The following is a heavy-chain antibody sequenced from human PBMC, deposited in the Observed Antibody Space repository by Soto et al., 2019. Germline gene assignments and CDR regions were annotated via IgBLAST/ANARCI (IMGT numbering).Heavy chain of an antibody. CDR2: INHSGST. V-gene: IGHV4-59*12. D-gene: IGHD5-18*01. CDR3: AGAWYSYGYWRGPNGMDV. J-gene: IGHJ6*02. Sequence: PSETLSLTCTVSGGSISTYYWSWIRQPPGKGLEWIGEINHSGSTNYNPSLKSRVTISVDTSKNQFSLKLSSVTAADTAVYYCAGAWYSYGYWRGPNGMDVWGQGTTVTVSS. CDR1: GGSISTYY.